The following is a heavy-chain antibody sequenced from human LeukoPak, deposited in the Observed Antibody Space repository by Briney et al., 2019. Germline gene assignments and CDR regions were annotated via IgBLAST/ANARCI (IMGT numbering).Heavy chain of an antibody. CDR1: GYTFTSYY. CDR3: ARGDIVVVPAAIVGDAFDI. Sequence: ASVKVSCKASGYTFTSYYMHWVRQAPGQGLEWMGIINPSGGSTSYAQKFQGRVTMTRDTSTSTVYMELSSLRSEDTAVYYCARGDIVVVPAAIVGDAFDIWGQGTMVTVSS. D-gene: IGHD2-2*01. CDR2: INPSGGST. V-gene: IGHV1-46*01. J-gene: IGHJ3*02.